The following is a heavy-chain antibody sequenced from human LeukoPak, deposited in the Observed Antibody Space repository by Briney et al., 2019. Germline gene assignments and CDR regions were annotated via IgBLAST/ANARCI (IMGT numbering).Heavy chain of an antibody. CDR2: IYYSGST. CDR1: GGSISSSSYY. J-gene: IGHJ6*02. D-gene: IGHD2-2*01. Sequence: SETLSLTCTVSGGSISSSSYYWGWIRQPPGKGLEWIGSIYYSGSTYYNPSLKSRVTISVDTSKNQFSLKLSSVTAVDTAVYYCARTQAVPAASGPAGLYYYYGMDVWGQGTTVTVSS. V-gene: IGHV4-39*07. CDR3: ARTQAVPAASGPAGLYYYYGMDV.